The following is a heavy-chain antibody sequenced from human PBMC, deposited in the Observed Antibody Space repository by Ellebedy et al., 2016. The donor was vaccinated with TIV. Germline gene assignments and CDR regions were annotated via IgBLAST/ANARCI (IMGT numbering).Heavy chain of an antibody. CDR2: ISGGST. Sequence: GESLKISCAASGFTVSSNEMSWVRQAPGKGLEWVSSISGGSTYYADSRKGRFTISRDNSKNTLHLQMNSLRAEDTAVYYCARDLTEYSSGWFVHWGQGALVTVSS. CDR1: GFTVSSNE. V-gene: IGHV3-38-3*01. CDR3: ARDLTEYSSGWFVH. J-gene: IGHJ5*02. D-gene: IGHD3-22*01.